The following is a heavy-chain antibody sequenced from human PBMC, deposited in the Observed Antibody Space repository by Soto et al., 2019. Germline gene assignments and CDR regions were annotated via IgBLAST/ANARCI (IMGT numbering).Heavy chain of an antibody. CDR2: IYYSGST. D-gene: IGHD6-19*01. V-gene: IGHV4-61*01. CDR1: GGSVSSGSYY. J-gene: IGHJ4*02. CDR3: ARDRPPCSGLIDY. Sequence: SETLSLTCTVSGGSVSSGSYYWSWIRQPPGKGLEWIGYIYYSGSTNYNPSLKSRVTISVDTSKNQFSLKLSSVTAADTAVYYCARDRPPCSGLIDYWGQGTLGTVSS.